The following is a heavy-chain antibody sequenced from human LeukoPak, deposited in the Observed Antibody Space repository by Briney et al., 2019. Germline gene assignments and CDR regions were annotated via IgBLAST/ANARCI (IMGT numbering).Heavy chain of an antibody. CDR2: ISGSGGST. CDR1: GFTFSSYA. CDR3: ARGGLGSAFDN. J-gene: IGHJ4*02. D-gene: IGHD6-19*01. Sequence: GGSLRLPCAASGFTFSSYALSWVRQAPGKGLECVSGISGSGGSTYSADSLKGRFTISRDNSKNTLYLQINSLRADDTAVFYCARGGLGSAFDNWGQGTLVTVSS. V-gene: IGHV3-23*01.